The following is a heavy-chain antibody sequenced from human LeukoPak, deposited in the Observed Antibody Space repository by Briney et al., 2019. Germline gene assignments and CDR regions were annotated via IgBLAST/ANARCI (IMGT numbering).Heavy chain of an antibody. CDR3: RSDYGSGTKIDY. D-gene: IGHD3-10*01. CDR1: GFTFSSSA. J-gene: IGHJ4*02. V-gene: IGHV3-49*04. Sequence: PGGSLRLSCVASGFTFSSSAMRWVRQAPGKGLEWVGFIRSKAYGGTTEYAASVKGRFTISRDDSKSIAYLQMSSLKTEDTAVYYCRSDYGSGTKIDYWGQGTLVTVSS. CDR2: IRSKAYGGTT.